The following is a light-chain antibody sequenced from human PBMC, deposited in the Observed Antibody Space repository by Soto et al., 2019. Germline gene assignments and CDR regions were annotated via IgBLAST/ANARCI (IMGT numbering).Light chain of an antibody. Sequence: IVLTQSPGTVSLSPGERATLSCRAIQSVSSSYLAWYQQKPGQAPRLLIYGASSRATGIPDRFSGSGSGTDFTLTISRLEPEDFAVYYCQQYGSSPPLTFGGGTKVDIK. CDR3: QQYGSSPPLT. CDR1: QSVSSSY. V-gene: IGKV3-20*01. CDR2: GAS. J-gene: IGKJ4*01.